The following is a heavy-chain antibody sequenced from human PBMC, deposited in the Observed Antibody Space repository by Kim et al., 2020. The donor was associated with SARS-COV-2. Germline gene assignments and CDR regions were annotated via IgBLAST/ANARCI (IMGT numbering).Heavy chain of an antibody. CDR3: ANSNYGSYYYGMDV. V-gene: IGHV3-30*18. CDR1: GFTFSSYG. D-gene: IGHD1-7*01. J-gene: IGHJ6*02. Sequence: GGSLRLSCAASGFTFSSYGMHWVRQAPGKGLEWVAVISYDGSNKYYADSVKGRFTISRDNSKNTLYLQMNSLRAEDTAVYYCANSNYGSYYYGMDVWGQGTTVTVSS. CDR2: ISYDGSNK.